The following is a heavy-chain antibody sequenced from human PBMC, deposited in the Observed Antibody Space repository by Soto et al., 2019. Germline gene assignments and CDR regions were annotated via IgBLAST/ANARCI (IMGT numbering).Heavy chain of an antibody. D-gene: IGHD5-12*01. CDR1: GFTVTNYE. V-gene: IGHV3-48*03. CDR3: ARDPEKYSGSDLGIDY. CDR2: ISSSGKTI. J-gene: IGHJ4*02. Sequence: GVLRLSCAASGFTVTNYEMNWVRQAPGKGLEWISYISSSGKTISYADSVKGRFTISRDNAKNSLYLQMNSLRAEDTAVYYCARDPEKYSGSDLGIDYWGQGTLVTVSS.